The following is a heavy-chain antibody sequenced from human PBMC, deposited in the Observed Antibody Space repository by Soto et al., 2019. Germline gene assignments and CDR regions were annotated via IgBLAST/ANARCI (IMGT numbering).Heavy chain of an antibody. CDR1: GDIVSSNSAA. CDR3: ARGKKEQLGDDYGMDV. D-gene: IGHD6-13*01. Sequence: SQNLSLTCAFSGDIVSSNSAAWNWIRQSPSRGLEWLGRTYYRSKWYNDYAVSVKSRITINPDTPKNQFSLQLNSVTPEDTAVYYCARGKKEQLGDDYGMDVSGKGPTCTDSS. V-gene: IGHV6-1*01. J-gene: IGHJ6*04. CDR2: TYYRSKWYN.